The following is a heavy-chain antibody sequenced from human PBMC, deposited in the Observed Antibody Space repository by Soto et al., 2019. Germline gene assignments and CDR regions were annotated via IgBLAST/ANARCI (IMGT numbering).Heavy chain of an antibody. D-gene: IGHD3-9*01. Sequence: ASVKVSCKASGYTFTSYGISCVRQAPGQGLEWMGWISAYNGNTNYAQKLQGRVTMTTDTSTSTAYMELRSLRSDDTAVYYCARDVYYDILTGPMAPFDYWGQGTLVTVSS. CDR2: ISAYNGNT. CDR1: GYTFTSYG. CDR3: ARDVYYDILTGPMAPFDY. J-gene: IGHJ4*02. V-gene: IGHV1-18*01.